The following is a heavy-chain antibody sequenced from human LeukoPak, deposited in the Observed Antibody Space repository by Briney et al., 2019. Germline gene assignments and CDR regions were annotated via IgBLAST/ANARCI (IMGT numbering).Heavy chain of an antibody. CDR3: ARGIDY. Sequence: PGGSLRLSCAASGFTVSSYYMNWVRQAPGKELEWVSVIYTGGGRYYADSVRGRFTISRDTSKNMVFLQMNSLRVEDTAVYYCARGIDYWGWGTVVTVSS. J-gene: IGHJ4*02. V-gene: IGHV3-53*01. CDR2: IYTGGGR. CDR1: GFTVSSYY.